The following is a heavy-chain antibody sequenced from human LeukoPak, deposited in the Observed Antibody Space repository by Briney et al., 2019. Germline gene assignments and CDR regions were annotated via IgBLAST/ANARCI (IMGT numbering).Heavy chain of an antibody. D-gene: IGHD3-22*01. J-gene: IGHJ4*02. CDR2: IYDSGST. Sequence: PSQTLSLTCAVSGGSISSYYWSWIRRPPGKGLEWIGYIYDSGSTNYNPSLKSRVTISVDTSKNQFTLKLNSVTAADTAVYYCARWRYDSSGFYYLDSWGQGTLVTVSS. V-gene: IGHV4-59*08. CDR3: ARWRYDSSGFYYLDS. CDR1: GGSISSYY.